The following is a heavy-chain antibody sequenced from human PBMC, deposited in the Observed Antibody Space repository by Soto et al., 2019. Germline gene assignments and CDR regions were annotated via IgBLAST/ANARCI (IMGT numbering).Heavy chain of an antibody. D-gene: IGHD2-15*01. CDR1: GFTFTSYA. V-gene: IGHV3-23*01. CDR2: ISGSGGST. Sequence: PGGSLRLSCAASGFTFTSYAMSWVRQAPGKGLEWVSGISGSGGSTHHADSVKGRFTISRDNSKNTVYPQMNSLRAEDTAVYYCAKDPGLKDIATLFDFWGQGTLVTVSS. CDR3: AKDPGLKDIATLFDF. J-gene: IGHJ4*02.